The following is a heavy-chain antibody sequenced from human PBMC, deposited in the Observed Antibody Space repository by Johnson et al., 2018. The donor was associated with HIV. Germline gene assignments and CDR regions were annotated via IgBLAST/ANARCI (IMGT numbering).Heavy chain of an antibody. CDR1: GFTFSSYG. Sequence: QVQLVESGGGVVQSGRSLRLSCAASGFTFSSYGMHWVRQAPGKGPEWVTFIRYDGRNKDYADSVKGRFTISRDNSKNTLYLQMNSLRTEDTAVYFCAKDLFTEREDDVFDIWGQGTMVTVSS. CDR3: AKDLFTEREDDVFDI. V-gene: IGHV3-30*02. CDR2: IRYDGRNK. D-gene: IGHD1-26*01. J-gene: IGHJ3*02.